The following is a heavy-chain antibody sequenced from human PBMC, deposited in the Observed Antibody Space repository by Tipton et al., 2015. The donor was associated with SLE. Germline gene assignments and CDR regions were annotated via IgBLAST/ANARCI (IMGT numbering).Heavy chain of an antibody. V-gene: IGHV4-39*07. CDR1: GGSISGSSYY. Sequence: LRLSCSVSGGSISGSSYYWGWIRQPPGKGLEWIGTMYYSGSTYYNPSLKSRVTKSLDTSKNQFSLKVNSVTAADTALYYCARAVAGNSEYFDYWGHGTLVTVSS. D-gene: IGHD6-19*01. J-gene: IGHJ4*01. CDR3: ARAVAGNSEYFDY. CDR2: MYYSGST.